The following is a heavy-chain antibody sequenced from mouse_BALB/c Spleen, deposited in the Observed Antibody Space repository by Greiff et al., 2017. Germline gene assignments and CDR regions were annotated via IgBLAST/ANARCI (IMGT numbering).Heavy chain of an antibody. CDR2: ISSGGST. D-gene: IGHD2-4*01. V-gene: IGHV5-6-5*01. J-gene: IGHJ2*01. CDR1: GFTFSSYA. Sequence: EVHLVESGGGLVKPGGSLKLSCAASGFTFSSYAMSWVRQTPEKRLEWVASISSGGSTYYPDSVKGRFTISRDNARNILYLQMSSLRSEDTAMYYCARGRDYAFDYWGQGTTLTVSS. CDR3: ARGRDYAFDY.